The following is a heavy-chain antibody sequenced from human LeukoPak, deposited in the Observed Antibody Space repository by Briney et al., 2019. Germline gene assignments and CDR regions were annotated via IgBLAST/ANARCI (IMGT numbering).Heavy chain of an antibody. J-gene: IGHJ3*02. D-gene: IGHD6-19*01. V-gene: IGHV1-8*01. CDR3: ARIACGSSGCHNAFDI. CDR2: MNPNSSNT. Sequence: GASVKVSCKASGYTFTSHDINWVRQATGQGLEWMGWMNPNSSNTGYAQKFQGRVTMTRNNSISTAYMELSSLRSEDTAVYYCARIACGSSGCHNAFDIWGQGTMVTVSS. CDR1: GYTFTSHD.